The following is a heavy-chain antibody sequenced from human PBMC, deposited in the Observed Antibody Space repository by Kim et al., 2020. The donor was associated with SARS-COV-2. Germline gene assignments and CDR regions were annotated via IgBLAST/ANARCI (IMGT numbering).Heavy chain of an antibody. D-gene: IGHD2-15*01. V-gene: IGHV5-51*01. J-gene: IGHJ5*02. CDR3: ARASYCSGGSCYGNFAWFDP. Sequence: GESLKISCKGSGYSFTNYWIGWVRQMSGKGLEWMGIIHPGDSDTRYSPSFQGQVTISADNSISTAYLQWSSLKASDTAMYYCARASYCSGGSCYGNFAWFDPWGRRTQVTVSS. CDR2: IHPGDSDT. CDR1: GYSFTNYW.